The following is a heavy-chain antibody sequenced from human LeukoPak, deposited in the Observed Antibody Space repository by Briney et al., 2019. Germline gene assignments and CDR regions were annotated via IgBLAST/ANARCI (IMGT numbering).Heavy chain of an antibody. CDR2: ISSSSSTI. CDR3: VKDGLDWGSYFDL. Sequence: GGSLRLSCAASGFTFSSYSMNWVRQAPGKGLEWVSYISSSSSTIYYADSVKGRFTISRDNAKNSLYLQMNNLRAEDTAVYYCVKDGLDWGSYFDLWGRGTLVTVSS. D-gene: IGHD3-9*01. CDR1: GFTFSSYS. J-gene: IGHJ2*01. V-gene: IGHV3-48*01.